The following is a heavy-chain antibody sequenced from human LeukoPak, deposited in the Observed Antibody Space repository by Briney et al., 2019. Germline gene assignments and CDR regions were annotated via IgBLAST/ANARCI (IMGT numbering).Heavy chain of an antibody. CDR3: ARYGFSTVWQGGWHAFDI. J-gene: IGHJ3*02. V-gene: IGHV1-46*01. CDR1: GYTFTSYY. CDR2: INPTTGDT. D-gene: IGHD6-13*01. Sequence: GASVTVSCKASGYTFTSYYMHWVRQGPGQGLEWMGIINPTTGDTTYAQKFQGRLTMTRDMSTSTVYMELSSLTSEDTAVFYCARYGFSTVWQGGWHAFDIWGQGTVVTVSS.